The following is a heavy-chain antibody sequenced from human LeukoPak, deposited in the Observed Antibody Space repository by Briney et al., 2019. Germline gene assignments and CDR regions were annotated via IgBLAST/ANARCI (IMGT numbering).Heavy chain of an antibody. CDR1: GFTFSSYS. Sequence: GGSLRLSCAASGFTFSSYSMNWVRQAPGKGLEWVSSISSSSSYIYYADSVKGRFTISRDNAKNSLYLQMNSLRAEDTAVYYCARGTGFPTKQIDYWGQGTLVTVSS. J-gene: IGHJ4*02. V-gene: IGHV3-21*01. CDR2: ISSSSSYI. D-gene: IGHD1-14*01. CDR3: ARGTGFPTKQIDY.